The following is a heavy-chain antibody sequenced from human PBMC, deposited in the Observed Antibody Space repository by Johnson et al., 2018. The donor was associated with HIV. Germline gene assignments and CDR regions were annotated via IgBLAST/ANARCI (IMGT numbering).Heavy chain of an antibody. Sequence: QVQLVESGGGVVQPGRSLRLSCAASGFTFRNYAMHWVRQAPGKGLEWVAFISSDGSNKYYADSVKGRFTISRYNANTSLYLQMNSLRAEDTAVYYCAGRDLLRAFDIWGQGTMVTVSS. D-gene: IGHD2-15*01. CDR2: ISSDGSNK. CDR1: GFTFRNYA. V-gene: IGHV3-30-3*01. J-gene: IGHJ3*02. CDR3: AGRDLLRAFDI.